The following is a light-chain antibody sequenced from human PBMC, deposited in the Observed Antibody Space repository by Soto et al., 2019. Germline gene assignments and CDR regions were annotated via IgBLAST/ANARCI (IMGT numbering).Light chain of an antibody. CDR3: QPRSNWPST. CDR2: DAS. J-gene: IGKJ3*01. V-gene: IGKV3-11*01. CDR1: QSVSSY. Sequence: EIVLTQSPATLSLSPGERATLSCRASQSVSSYLAWYQQKPGQAPRLLIYDASNRATGIPARFSGSGSGTDFTLTISSLEPEDFAVYYCQPRSNWPSTFGPGTKVDIK.